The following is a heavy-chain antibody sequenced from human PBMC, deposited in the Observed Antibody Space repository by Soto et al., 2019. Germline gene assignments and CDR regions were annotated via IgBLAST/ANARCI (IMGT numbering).Heavy chain of an antibody. V-gene: IGHV1-18*04. J-gene: IGHJ6*02. CDR3: ARNYSGYRQYMDV. CDR2: INTYNGNT. Sequence: ASVKFSFKAFGYTFTTYYISWVRHAPGQAPEWVGWINTYNGNTKYAQKLQGRITVTTDTSTSTAYMELRSLRSDDTAVYYCARNYSGYRQYMDVWGQGTTVTVSS. D-gene: IGHD6-13*01. CDR1: GYTFTTYY.